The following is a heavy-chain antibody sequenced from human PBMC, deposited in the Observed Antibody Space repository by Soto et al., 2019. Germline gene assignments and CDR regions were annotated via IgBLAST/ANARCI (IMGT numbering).Heavy chain of an antibody. CDR2: IKSDGSEQ. J-gene: IGHJ4*02. V-gene: IGHV3-7*02. CDR1: GFTFSDYC. CDR3: ARGRAVAV. D-gene: IGHD6-19*01. Sequence: EVQLVESGGGLVQPGGSLRLSCVASGFTFSDYCMTWIRQAPGKGLEWVANIKSDGSEQNYVDSVKDRFTISRDNANNSLSLQMNSLRAEDTGIYYCARGRAVAVWGQGTLVSVSS.